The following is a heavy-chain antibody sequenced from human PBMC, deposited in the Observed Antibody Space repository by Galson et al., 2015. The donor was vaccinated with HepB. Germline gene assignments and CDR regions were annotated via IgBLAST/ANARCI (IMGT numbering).Heavy chain of an antibody. CDR3: ARSIRVATIRYYYGMDV. V-gene: IGHV3-21*01. J-gene: IGHJ6*02. CDR1: GFTFSSYS. D-gene: IGHD5-12*01. CDR2: ISSSSSYI. Sequence: SLRLSCAASGFTFSSYSMNWVRQAPGKGLEWVSSISSSSSYIYYADSVKGRFTISRDNAKNSLYLQMNSLRAEDTAVYYCARSIRVATIRYYYGMDVWGQGTTVTVSS.